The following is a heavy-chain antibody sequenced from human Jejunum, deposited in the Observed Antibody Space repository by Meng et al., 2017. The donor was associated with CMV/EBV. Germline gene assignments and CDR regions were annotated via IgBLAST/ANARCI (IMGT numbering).Heavy chain of an antibody. CDR1: RYTFTGDY. J-gene: IGHJ5*02. CDR2: INPNSGGT. CDR3: AHQAVAGTRGWFDP. Sequence: QVQLGQAGAEVKKPGAPVKVSCKASRYTFTGDYMHWGRQAPGQGLEWMGRINPNSGGTNYAQKFQGRVTMTRDTSISTAYMELSRLRSDDTAVYYCAHQAVAGTRGWFDPWGQGTLVTVSS. V-gene: IGHV1-2*06. D-gene: IGHD6-19*01.